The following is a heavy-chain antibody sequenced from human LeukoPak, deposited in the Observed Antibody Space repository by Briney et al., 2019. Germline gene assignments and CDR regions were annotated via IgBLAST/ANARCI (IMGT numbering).Heavy chain of an antibody. D-gene: IGHD3-3*01. CDR3: ARDVGTTYYDFWSGYYKGMDAFDI. Sequence: KNGESLKISCEGSGYSFTSYWISWVRQLPGKGLEWMGIIYPGDSDTRYSPSFQGQVTISADKSISTAYLQWSSLKASDTAMYYCARDVGTTYYDFWSGYYKGMDAFDIWGQGTMVTVSS. CDR1: GYSFTSYW. J-gene: IGHJ3*02. V-gene: IGHV5-51*01. CDR2: IYPGDSDT.